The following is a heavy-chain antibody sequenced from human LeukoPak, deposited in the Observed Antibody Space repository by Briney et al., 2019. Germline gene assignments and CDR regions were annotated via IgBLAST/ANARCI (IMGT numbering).Heavy chain of an antibody. J-gene: IGHJ3*02. CDR1: GFTFSSYS. CDR3: ARVSSHTYEDAFDI. D-gene: IGHD3-3*01. CDR2: ISSSSSYI. Sequence: GGSLRLSCAASGFTFSSYSMNWVRQAPGKGLEWVSSISSSSSYIYYADSVKGRFTISRDNAKNSLYLQMNSLGAEDTAVYYCARVSSHTYEDAFDIWGQGTMLTVSS. V-gene: IGHV3-21*04.